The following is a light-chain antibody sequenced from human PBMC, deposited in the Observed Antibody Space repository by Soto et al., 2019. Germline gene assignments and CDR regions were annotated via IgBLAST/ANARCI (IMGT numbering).Light chain of an antibody. CDR1: LTVTNNY. Sequence: EIVLTHSPDTLSLSPGERATLSCRASLTVTNNYLAWYQQKAGQAPRLVIYDASTRATGIPDRFSASGSGTDFTLTISRLEPEDFAVYYCQQYSSSPRTFGQGTKLEIK. CDR2: DAS. CDR3: QQYSSSPRT. J-gene: IGKJ2*02. V-gene: IGKV3-20*01.